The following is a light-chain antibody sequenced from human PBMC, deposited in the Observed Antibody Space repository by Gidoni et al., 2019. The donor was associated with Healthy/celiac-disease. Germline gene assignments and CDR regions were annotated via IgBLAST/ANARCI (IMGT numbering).Light chain of an antibody. Sequence: EIVFTQSPATLSLSPGERASRSCSASQSVSSSYLAWYQQKPGQAPRLLIYGASSRANGIPDRFSGSGSGTDFTLTISRLEPEDFAVYYCQQYGSSPTWTFGQGTKVEIK. CDR2: GAS. J-gene: IGKJ1*01. CDR1: QSVSSSY. CDR3: QQYGSSPTWT. V-gene: IGKV3-20*01.